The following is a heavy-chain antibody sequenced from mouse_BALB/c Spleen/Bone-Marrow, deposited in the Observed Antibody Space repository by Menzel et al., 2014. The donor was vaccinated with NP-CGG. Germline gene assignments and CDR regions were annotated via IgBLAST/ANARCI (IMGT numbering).Heavy chain of an antibody. V-gene: IGHV7-1*02. D-gene: IGHD2-3*01. Sequence: EVHLVESGGGLVQPGGSPRLSCATSGFTFSDFYMEWVRQPPGKRLEWIAASRNKANDYTTEYSASVKGRFIVSREASQSILYLQMNPLRAEDTAIYYCARDPRWLLAMDYWGQGTSVTVSS. CDR1: GFTFSDFY. J-gene: IGHJ4*01. CDR2: SRNKANDYTT. CDR3: ARDPRWLLAMDY.